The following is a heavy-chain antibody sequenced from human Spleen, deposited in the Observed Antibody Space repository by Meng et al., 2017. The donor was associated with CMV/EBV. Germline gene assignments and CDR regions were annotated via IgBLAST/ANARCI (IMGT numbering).Heavy chain of an antibody. Sequence: LSCAASGFTFSSYAMSWVRQAPGKGLEWVSFIYSTGSSTYYADSVKGRFTISRDNSNNTLYLQMNSLGPEDTAVYYCAKGGGPNWFDPWGQGTLVTVSS. D-gene: IGHD2-15*01. V-gene: IGHV3-23*03. CDR2: IYSTGSST. CDR3: AKGGGPNWFDP. CDR1: GFTFSSYA. J-gene: IGHJ5*02.